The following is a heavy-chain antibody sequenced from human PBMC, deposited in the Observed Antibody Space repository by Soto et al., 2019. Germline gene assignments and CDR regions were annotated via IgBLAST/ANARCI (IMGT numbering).Heavy chain of an antibody. Sequence: ESLTISVRCSGHSFTRYWISWVRQMPGKGLEWMGRIDPSDSYTNYSPSFQGHVTISADKSISTAYLQWSSLKASDTAMYYCATTYSSSWYRTFDYWGQGTLVNVYS. CDR3: ATTYSSSWYRTFDY. D-gene: IGHD6-13*01. CDR2: IDPSDSYT. J-gene: IGHJ4*02. V-gene: IGHV5-10-1*01. CDR1: GHSFTRYW.